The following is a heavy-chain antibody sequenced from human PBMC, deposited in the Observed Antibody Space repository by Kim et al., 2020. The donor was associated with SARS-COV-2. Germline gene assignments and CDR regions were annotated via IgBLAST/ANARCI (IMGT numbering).Heavy chain of an antibody. D-gene: IGHD4-17*01. Sequence: GKGQFTISRDNAKNTLYLQMNSLRAEDTAVYYCARSFYGDYFSPVWYFDYWGQGTLVTVSS. J-gene: IGHJ4*02. CDR3: ARSFYGDYFSPVWYFDY. V-gene: IGHV3-53*01.